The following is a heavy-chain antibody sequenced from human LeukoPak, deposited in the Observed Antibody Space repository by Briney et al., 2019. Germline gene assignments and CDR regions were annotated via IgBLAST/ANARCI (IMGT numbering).Heavy chain of an antibody. CDR3: ARVKDPGGYYYYYYMDV. J-gene: IGHJ6*03. Sequence: SETLSLTCAVYGGSFSGYYWSWIRQPPGKGLEWIGEINHSGGTKYNPSLKSRVTISVDTSNNQFSLKLSSVTAADTAMYYCARVKDPGGYYYYYYMDVWGKGTTVTVSS. V-gene: IGHV4-34*01. D-gene: IGHD3-16*01. CDR1: GGSFSGYY. CDR2: INHSGGT.